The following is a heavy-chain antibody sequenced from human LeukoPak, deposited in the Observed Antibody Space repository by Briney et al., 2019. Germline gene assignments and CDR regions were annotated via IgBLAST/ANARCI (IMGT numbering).Heavy chain of an antibody. CDR3: ARGGRGYCGGDCYSRAFDI. CDR1: GGSISSYY. CDR2: IYYSGST. D-gene: IGHD2-21*02. Sequence: SETLSITCTVSGGSISSYYWSWIRQPPGKGLEWIGYIYYSGSTNYNPSLKSRVTISVDTSKNQFSLKLSSVTAADTAVYYCARGGRGYCGGDCYSRAFDIWGQGTMVTVSS. V-gene: IGHV4-59*01. J-gene: IGHJ3*02.